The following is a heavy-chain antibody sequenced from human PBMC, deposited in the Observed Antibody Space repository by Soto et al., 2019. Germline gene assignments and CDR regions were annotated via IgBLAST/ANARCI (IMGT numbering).Heavy chain of an antibody. CDR2: INPNGGST. CDR1: GYTFTSYY. J-gene: IGHJ4*02. CDR3: AREFAREIKIFGVVMPNDY. Sequence: GASVEVSCKAFGYTFTSYYMHWVRQAPGQGLEWMGIINPNGGSTSYAQKFQGRVTMTRDTSTSTVYMELSSLRSEDTAVYYCAREFAREIKIFGVVMPNDYWGQGTLVTVSS. D-gene: IGHD3-3*01. V-gene: IGHV1-46*01.